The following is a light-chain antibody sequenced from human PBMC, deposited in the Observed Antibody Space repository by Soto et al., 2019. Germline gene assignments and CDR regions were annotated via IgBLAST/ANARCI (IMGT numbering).Light chain of an antibody. V-gene: IGLV2-8*01. CDR2: EVN. CDR1: SSEGGGYKY. Sequence: QASLTQPPSASGAPGQSVTISCTGTSSEGGGYKYVSWYQQHPGKAPKLMIFEVNKRPSGVPDRFSGSKAGNTGSLTVSGLQADDAADYSGNSYAGITNFGVFGTGTKLTVL. CDR3: NSYAGITNFGV. J-gene: IGLJ1*01.